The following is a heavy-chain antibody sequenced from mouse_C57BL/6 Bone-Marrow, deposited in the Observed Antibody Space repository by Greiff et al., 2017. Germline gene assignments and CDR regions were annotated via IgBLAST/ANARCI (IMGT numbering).Heavy chain of an antibody. CDR3: ARYDYDAMDY. CDR2: IRNKANGYTT. Sequence: EVMLVESGGGLVQPGGSLSLSCAASGFTFTDYYMSWVSQPPGKALEWLGFIRNKANGYTTDYSASVKGRFTISRENSQSILYLQMNALRAEDSATYYCARYDYDAMDYWGQGTSVTVSS. CDR1: GFTFTDYY. J-gene: IGHJ4*01. V-gene: IGHV7-3*01.